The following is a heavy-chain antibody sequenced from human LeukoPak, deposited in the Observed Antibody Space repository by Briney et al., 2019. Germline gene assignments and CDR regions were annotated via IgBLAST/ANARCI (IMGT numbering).Heavy chain of an antibody. V-gene: IGHV3-9*01. Sequence: GGSLRLSCAASGFTFDDYGMHWVRHAPGKGLEWVSGITWNGVNIGYADSVKGRFTISRDNANYSLHLQMNSLTVEDTALYYRAKGRTYNYALDCWGQGALVIVS. CDR1: GFTFDDYG. CDR2: ITWNGVNI. CDR3: AKGRTYNYALDC. J-gene: IGHJ4*02. D-gene: IGHD5-18*01.